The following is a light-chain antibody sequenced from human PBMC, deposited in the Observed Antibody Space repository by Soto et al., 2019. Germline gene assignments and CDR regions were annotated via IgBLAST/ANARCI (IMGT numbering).Light chain of an antibody. CDR1: QTISNNY. CDR2: AVS. V-gene: IGKV3-20*01. CDR3: QQHSKSPWT. J-gene: IGKJ1*01. Sequence: EIVLTQSPGTLTLSPGESAALSCRASQTISNNYLVWYRQKPGQAPRLLIYAVSSRAAGIPDRFSGSGSGTDFALTIARLEPEESAVYYCQQHSKSPWTFGQGTRVE.